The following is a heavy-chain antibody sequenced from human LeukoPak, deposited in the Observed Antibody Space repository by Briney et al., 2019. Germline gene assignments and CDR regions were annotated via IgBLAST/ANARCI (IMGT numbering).Heavy chain of an antibody. CDR2: ISGSGSSA. D-gene: IGHD6-13*01. CDR1: GFTLSSYA. Sequence: GGSLRLSFAASGFTLSSYAMTWVRQAPGGGLRWASDISGSGSSASYAASVRGRFTISRDNSKNTLYLQMNSLRAEDTAVYHCAKDKYSPVRSMSEAAYYFDFWGPGTLVTVSS. J-gene: IGHJ4*02. CDR3: AKDKYSPVRSMSEAAYYFDF. V-gene: IGHV3-23*01.